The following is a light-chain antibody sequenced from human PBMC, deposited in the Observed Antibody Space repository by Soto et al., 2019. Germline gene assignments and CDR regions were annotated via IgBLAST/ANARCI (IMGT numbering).Light chain of an antibody. Sequence: QSALTQPASVSGSPGQSMTISCTGTSSDIGYYDYVSWYQHHSGKAPKLIIYEVNNRPSGVSNRFSGSKSVNTASLTISGLQAEDEADYYCSSHSSSSAYYVFGTGTKVTV. CDR2: EVN. J-gene: IGLJ1*01. CDR3: SSHSSSSAYYV. V-gene: IGLV2-14*01. CDR1: SSDIGYYDY.